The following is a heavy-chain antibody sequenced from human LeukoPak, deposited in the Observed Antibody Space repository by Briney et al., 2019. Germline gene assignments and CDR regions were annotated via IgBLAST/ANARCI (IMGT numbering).Heavy chain of an antibody. V-gene: IGHV5-51*01. CDR1: GYSFTSYW. J-gene: IGHJ4*02. CDR2: IYTGDSDT. D-gene: IGHD3-22*01. CDR3: ARFPYYYDSSGYFSGGFDY. Sequence: KHGESLKISCKGSGYSFTSYWIGWVRQMPGKGLEWMGIIYTGDSDTRYSPSFQGQVTISADKSISTAYLQWSSLKASDTAMYYCARFPYYYDSSGYFSGGFDYWGQGTLVTVSS.